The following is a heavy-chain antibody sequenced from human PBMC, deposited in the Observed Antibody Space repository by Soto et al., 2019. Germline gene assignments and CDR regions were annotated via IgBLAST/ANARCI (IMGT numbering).Heavy chain of an antibody. Sequence: GGSLRLSCAASGFTFSSYSMTWVRQAPGKGLEWVSYISSSSSTIYYADSVKGRFTISRDNAKNSLYLQMNSLRAEDTAVYYCARDFLITGTISDYHYYMDVWGKGTTVTVSS. V-gene: IGHV3-48*01. CDR3: ARDFLITGTISDYHYYMDV. J-gene: IGHJ6*03. CDR2: ISSSSSTI. CDR1: GFTFSSYS. D-gene: IGHD1-7*01.